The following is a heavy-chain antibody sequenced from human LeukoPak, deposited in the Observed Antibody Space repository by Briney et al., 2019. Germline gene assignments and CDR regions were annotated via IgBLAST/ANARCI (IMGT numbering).Heavy chain of an antibody. CDR3: ARERRGKYFDY. CDR2: ISSSSSYI. D-gene: IGHD1-26*01. CDR1: GFTFSSYG. J-gene: IGHJ4*02. Sequence: GGSLRLSCAASGFTFSSYGMHWVRQAPGKGLEWVSSISSSSSYIYYADSVKGRFTISRDNAKNSLYLQMNSLRAEDTAVYYCARERRGKYFDYWGQGTLVTVSS. V-gene: IGHV3-21*01.